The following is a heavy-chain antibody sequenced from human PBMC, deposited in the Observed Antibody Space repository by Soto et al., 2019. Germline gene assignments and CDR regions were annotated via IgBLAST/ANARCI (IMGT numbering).Heavy chain of an antibody. CDR2: INHSGST. CDR1: GGSFSGYY. CDR3: ARRRYYDILTGYTHLPRAYFQH. V-gene: IGHV4-34*01. Sequence: QVQLQQWGAGLLKPSETLSLTCAVYGGSFSGYYWSWIRQPPGKGLEWIGEINHSGSTNYNPTLKSRVTRSVDTSKNQCSLKLSSVTAADTGVYYCARRRYYDILTGYTHLPRAYFQHWGKGTLVIVSS. J-gene: IGHJ1*01. D-gene: IGHD3-9*01.